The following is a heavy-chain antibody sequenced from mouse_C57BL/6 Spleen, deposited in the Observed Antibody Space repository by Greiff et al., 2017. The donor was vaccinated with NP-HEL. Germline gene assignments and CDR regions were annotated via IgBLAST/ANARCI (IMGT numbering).Heavy chain of an antibody. Sequence: QVQLQQSGAELVRPGASVKLSCKASGYTFTDYYINWVKQRPGQGLEWIARIYPGSGNTYYNEKFKGKATLTAEKSSSTAYMQLSSLTSEDSAVYFCAREEGTGAMDYWGQGTSVTVSS. CDR1: GYTFTDYY. CDR3: AREEGTGAMDY. V-gene: IGHV1-76*01. J-gene: IGHJ4*01. CDR2: IYPGSGNT.